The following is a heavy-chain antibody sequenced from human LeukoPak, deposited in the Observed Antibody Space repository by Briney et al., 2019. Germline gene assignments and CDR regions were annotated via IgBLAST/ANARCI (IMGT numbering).Heavy chain of an antibody. CDR1: GFTFSSYS. J-gene: IGHJ3*02. Sequence: GGSLRLSCAASGFTFSSYSMNWVRQARGKGLEWVSYISSSSSTIYYADSVKGRFTISRDNAKNSLYLQMNSLRDEDTAVYYCARGTSAFWSGSDDAFDIWGQGTMVTVSS. V-gene: IGHV3-48*02. CDR3: ARGTSAFWSGSDDAFDI. D-gene: IGHD3-3*01. CDR2: ISSSSSTI.